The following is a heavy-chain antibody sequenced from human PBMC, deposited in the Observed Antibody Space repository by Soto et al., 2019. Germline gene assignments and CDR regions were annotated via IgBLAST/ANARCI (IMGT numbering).Heavy chain of an antibody. CDR2: ISAYNGNT. CDR1: GYTFTSYG. CDR3: ARDRPDIVPTIDYFYSGMDV. D-gene: IGHD5-12*01. J-gene: IGHJ6*02. V-gene: IGHV1-18*04. Sequence: GASVKVSCKASGYTFTSYGISWVRQAPGQGLEWMGRISAYNGNTNYAQKLQGRVTMTTDTSTSTAYMELRSLRSDDTAVYYCARDRPDIVPTIDYFYSGMDVWGQGTTVTVSS.